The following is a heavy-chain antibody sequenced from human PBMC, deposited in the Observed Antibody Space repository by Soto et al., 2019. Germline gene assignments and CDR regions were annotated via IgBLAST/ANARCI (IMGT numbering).Heavy chain of an antibody. CDR2: VSSSEST. Sequence: PSETLSLTCVVSGDSMSNYYWRWIRQPPGKGLEWIGDVSSSESTYYNPSLKSRVTMSVDTSKNQFSLKLNSVTAADTAVYYCARDWEWAFDYWGQGTLVTVSS. CDR3: ARDWEWAFDY. J-gene: IGHJ4*02. D-gene: IGHD3-3*01. V-gene: IGHV4-59*01. CDR1: GDSMSNYY.